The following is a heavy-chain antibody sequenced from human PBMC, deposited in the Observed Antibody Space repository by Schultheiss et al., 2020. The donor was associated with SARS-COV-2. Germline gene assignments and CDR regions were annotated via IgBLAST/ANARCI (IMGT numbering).Heavy chain of an antibody. D-gene: IGHD6-6*01. Sequence: GGSLRLSCAASGFTFSSYGMHWVRQAPGKGLEWVSAISGSGGSTYYADSVKGRFTISRDNSKNTLYLQMNSLRAEDTAVYYCASDGPYSSSSFYFDYWGQGILVTGSS. J-gene: IGHJ4*02. CDR2: ISGSGGST. CDR3: ASDGPYSSSSFYFDY. CDR1: GFTFSSYG. V-gene: IGHV3-23*01.